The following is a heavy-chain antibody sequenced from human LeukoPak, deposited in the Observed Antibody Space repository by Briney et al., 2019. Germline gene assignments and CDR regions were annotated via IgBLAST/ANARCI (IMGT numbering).Heavy chain of an antibody. CDR3: VRGEDGDYDY. J-gene: IGHJ4*02. Sequence: PSETLSLTCTVSGGSISSYYWSWIRQPPGKGLEWIGYIYYSGSTNYNPSLKSRVTISVDTSKNQFSLKLSSVTAADTAVYYCVRGEDGDYDYWGQGTLVTVSS. CDR2: IYYSGST. V-gene: IGHV4-59*12. CDR1: GGSISSYY. D-gene: IGHD4-17*01.